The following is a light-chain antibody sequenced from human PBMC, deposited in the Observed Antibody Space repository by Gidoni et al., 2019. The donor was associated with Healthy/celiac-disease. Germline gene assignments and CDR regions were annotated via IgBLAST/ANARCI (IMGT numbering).Light chain of an antibody. Sequence: DIQMTQSPSSLSASVGDRVTITCRASQSISSYLNWYEQKPGKAPKLLIYAASSLQSGVPSRFSGSGSGTDFTLTISSLQPEDFATYYCQQSYRTHWTFXXXTKVEIK. CDR3: QQSYRTHWT. CDR2: AAS. V-gene: IGKV1-39*01. J-gene: IGKJ1*01. CDR1: QSISSY.